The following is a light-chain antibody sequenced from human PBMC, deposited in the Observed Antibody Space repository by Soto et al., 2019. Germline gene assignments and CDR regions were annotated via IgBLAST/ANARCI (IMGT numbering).Light chain of an antibody. CDR3: QQYYSTPLT. J-gene: IGKJ4*01. V-gene: IGKV4-1*01. CDR1: QSVLYSSNNKTY. CDR2: WAS. Sequence: DIVMTQSPDSLAVSLGERATINCKSSQSVLYSSNNKTYLAWYQQKPGQPPKLLIYWASTRESGVPDRFSGSGSGTDFTPTISSLQAEDVAVYYCQQYYSTPLTFGGGTKVDIK.